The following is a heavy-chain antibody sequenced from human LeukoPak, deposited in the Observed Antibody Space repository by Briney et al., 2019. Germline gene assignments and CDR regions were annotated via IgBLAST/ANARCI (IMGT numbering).Heavy chain of an antibody. CDR1: GYSFTSYW. V-gene: IGHV5-10-1*01. CDR3: ATSHYGSGSYYSI. J-gene: IGHJ4*02. Sequence: GESLRISCKGSGYSFTSYWISWVRQMPGKGLEWMGRIDPSDSYTNYSPSFQGHVTISADKSISTAYLQWSGLKASDTAMYYCATSHYGSGSYYSIWGQGTLVTVSS. CDR2: IDPSDSYT. D-gene: IGHD3-10*01.